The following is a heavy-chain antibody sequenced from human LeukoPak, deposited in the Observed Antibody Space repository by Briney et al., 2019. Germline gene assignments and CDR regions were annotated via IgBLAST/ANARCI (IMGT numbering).Heavy chain of an antibody. CDR2: ISGSGGST. D-gene: IGHD4-17*01. J-gene: IGHJ4*02. Sequence: GGSLSLSCAASGFTFSSYAMSWVRQAPGKGLEWVSAISGSGGSTYYADSVKGRFTISRDKSKNTLYLQMNSLRAEDTAVYYCAKDRFPTTVTTVLDYWGQGTLVTVSS. CDR3: AKDRFPTTVTTVLDY. V-gene: IGHV3-23*01. CDR1: GFTFSSYA.